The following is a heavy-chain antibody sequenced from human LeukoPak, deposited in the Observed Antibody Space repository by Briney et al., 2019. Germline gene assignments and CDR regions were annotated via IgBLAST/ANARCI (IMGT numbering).Heavy chain of an antibody. Sequence: GASVKVSCTASGYTFTDYYLHWVRQAPGQGPEWVGWINPGSGDTNYAQKFQGRVTMTRDTSISTAYMELSRLTSDDTAVYYCARAVNYYYMDVWGEGTAVTVSS. CDR2: INPGSGDT. J-gene: IGHJ6*03. V-gene: IGHV1-2*02. CDR1: GYTFTDYY. CDR3: ARAVNYYYMDV.